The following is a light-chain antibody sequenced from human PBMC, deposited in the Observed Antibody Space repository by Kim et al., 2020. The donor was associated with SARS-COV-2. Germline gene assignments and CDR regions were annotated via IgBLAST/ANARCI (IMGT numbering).Light chain of an antibody. Sequence: SWSPGEKAAPSCRASQSVSGYVAWYQQKPGQAPRLLMYDASKRATGNPPRFSGSGSATDFTLTISSLEPEDFAVYYCQQRSNWPFTFGGGTKLEI. CDR1: QSVSGY. CDR3: QQRSNWPFT. CDR2: DAS. V-gene: IGKV3-11*01. J-gene: IGKJ4*01.